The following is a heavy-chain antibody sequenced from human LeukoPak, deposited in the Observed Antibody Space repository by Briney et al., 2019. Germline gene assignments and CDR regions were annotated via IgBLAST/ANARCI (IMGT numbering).Heavy chain of an antibody. J-gene: IGHJ5*02. Sequence: PSETLSLTCAVSGDSITSGYYWAWIRPPPGKGLEWIGRIFHSGSTYLNPSLRSRVTISLNTSKNHFSLILSSMTAADTAVYYCARASSVDTALVGVHWFDPWGQGTLVTVSS. CDR2: IFHSGST. V-gene: IGHV4-38-2*01. CDR1: GDSITSGYY. CDR3: ARASSVDTALVGVHWFDP. D-gene: IGHD5-18*01.